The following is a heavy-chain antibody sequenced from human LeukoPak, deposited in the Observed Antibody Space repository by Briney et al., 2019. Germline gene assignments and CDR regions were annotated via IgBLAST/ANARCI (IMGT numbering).Heavy chain of an antibody. CDR2: IKQDGSEK. V-gene: IGHV3-7*03. Sequence: GGSLRLSCAASGFTFSSYAMSWVRQAPGKGLEWVANIKQDGSEKYYVDSVKGRFTISRDNAKNSLYLQMNSLRAEDTAVYYCSRDKIVGATNFDYWGQGTLVTVSS. CDR1: GFTFSSYA. D-gene: IGHD1-26*01. CDR3: SRDKIVGATNFDY. J-gene: IGHJ4*02.